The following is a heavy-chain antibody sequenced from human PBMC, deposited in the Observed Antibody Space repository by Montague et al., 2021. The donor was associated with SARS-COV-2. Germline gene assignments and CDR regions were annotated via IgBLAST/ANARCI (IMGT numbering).Heavy chain of an antibody. J-gene: IGHJ2*01. CDR1: GFDFTSSE. CDR3: AREAVGYSHGYPYWYFDL. V-gene: IGHV3-48*03. Sequence: SLRLSCAASGFDFTSSEINWVRQAPGKGLEWVSYISTSGTLPSYMDSVKGRFTISRDNAKKSLYLQMDSLRAEDTAVYFCAREAVGYSHGYPYWYFDLWDRGTLVTVSS. CDR2: ISTSGTLP. D-gene: IGHD5-18*01.